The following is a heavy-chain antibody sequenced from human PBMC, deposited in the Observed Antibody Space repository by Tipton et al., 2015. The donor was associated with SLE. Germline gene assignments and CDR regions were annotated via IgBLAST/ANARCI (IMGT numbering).Heavy chain of an antibody. J-gene: IGHJ4*02. CDR1: GYSFSNDA. V-gene: IGHV3-23*03. Sequence: GSLRLFCAVSGYSFSNDAMSWVRQTPGKGLDWVAVIYSGGTTHYAESVRGRFTISRDNSEKTVYLQMESLRPEDTAVYFCARRRYFDWLSIFDSWGQGTLVTVSS. D-gene: IGHD3-9*01. CDR3: ARRRYFDWLSIFDS. CDR2: IYSGGTT.